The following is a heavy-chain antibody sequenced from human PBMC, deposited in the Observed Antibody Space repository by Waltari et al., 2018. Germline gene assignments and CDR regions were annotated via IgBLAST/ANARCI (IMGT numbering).Heavy chain of an antibody. CDR2: MNPNSGNT. CDR3: ARWDYYDSSGCYHY. J-gene: IGHJ4*02. CDR1: GNAFPGYD. Sequence: QVQLVQSGAEVKKPGAAVKVSCKASGNAFPGYDINWVRQATGQGLEWMGWMNPNSGNTGYAQKFQGRVTMTRNTSISTAYMELSSLRSEDTAVYYCARWDYYDSSGCYHYWGQGTLVTVSS. D-gene: IGHD3-22*01. V-gene: IGHV1-8*01.